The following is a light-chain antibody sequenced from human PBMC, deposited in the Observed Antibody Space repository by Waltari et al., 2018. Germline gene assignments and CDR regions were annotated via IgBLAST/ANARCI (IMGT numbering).Light chain of an antibody. V-gene: IGLV6-57*03. CDR3: QSYDSRNQV. J-gene: IGLJ3*02. CDR2: EDN. CDR1: SGRLVSYS. Sequence: NFMLTQPHSVSESPGKTFTISCTRRSGRLVSYSVQWYQQRPGSAPTTVIYEDNKGPSGVPDRFSGSVDSSSNSASLTISGLKTEDEADYYCQSYDSRNQVFGGGTKLTVL.